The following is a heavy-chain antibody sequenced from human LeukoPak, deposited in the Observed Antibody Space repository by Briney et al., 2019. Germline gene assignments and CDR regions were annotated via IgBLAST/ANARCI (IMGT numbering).Heavy chain of an antibody. CDR3: ARVNVVVVTATYYFDD. J-gene: IGHJ4*02. CDR1: EYTFTSYY. CDR2: INPSGGST. D-gene: IGHD2-15*01. Sequence: ASVKVSCKASEYTFTSYYMHWVRQAPGQGLEWMGLINPSGGSTSYAQKFQDRVTMTRDTSTSTVYMELSSLRSEDTAMYYCARVNVVVVTATYYFDDWGQGTLVTVSS. V-gene: IGHV1-46*01.